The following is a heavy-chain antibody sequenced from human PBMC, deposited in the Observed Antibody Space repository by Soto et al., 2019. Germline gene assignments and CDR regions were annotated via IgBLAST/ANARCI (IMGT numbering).Heavy chain of an antibody. CDR2: ISYDGSNK. V-gene: IGHV3-30-3*01. J-gene: IGHJ4*02. CDR3: ARDRLATITMPWSY. CDR1: GFTFSSYA. D-gene: IGHD5-12*01. Sequence: QVQLVEYGGGVDQPGRSLRLSCAASGFTFSSYAMHWVRQAPGKGLEWVAVISYDGSNKYYADSVKGRFTISRDNSKNTLYLQMNSLRAEDTAVYYCARDRLATITMPWSYWGQGTLVTVSS.